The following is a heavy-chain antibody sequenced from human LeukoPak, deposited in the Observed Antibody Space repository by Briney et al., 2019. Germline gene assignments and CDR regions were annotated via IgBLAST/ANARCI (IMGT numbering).Heavy chain of an antibody. J-gene: IGHJ3*02. Sequence: GGSLRLSCAASGFTFSSYAMSWVRQAPGKGLEWVSLISGNGGSIVYADSVRGRFTISRDNSKNTLYLQMNSLRAEDTALYYCARYWNPRVRTFDIWGQGTVVTVSS. CDR2: ISGNGGSI. CDR3: ARYWNPRVRTFDI. D-gene: IGHD2-15*01. V-gene: IGHV3-23*01. CDR1: GFTFSSYA.